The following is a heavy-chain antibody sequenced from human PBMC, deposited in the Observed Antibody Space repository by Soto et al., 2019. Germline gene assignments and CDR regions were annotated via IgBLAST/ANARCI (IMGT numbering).Heavy chain of an antibody. Sequence: EVQLVESGGGLVQPGGSLRLSCAASGFTVSGNYVTWVRQAPGKGLEWVSVIYTDDNIYYADSVTGRFTISRDNSKNSFYLQMNRLRVDDTAVYYCATELIAQYGMDVWGQGTTVTVSS. CDR1: GFTVSGNY. V-gene: IGHV3-53*01. CDR3: ATELIAQYGMDV. D-gene: IGHD2-21*01. CDR2: IYTDDNI. J-gene: IGHJ6*02.